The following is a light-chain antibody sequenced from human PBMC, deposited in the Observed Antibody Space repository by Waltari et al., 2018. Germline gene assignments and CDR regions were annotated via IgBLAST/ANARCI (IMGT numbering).Light chain of an antibody. CDR3: AAWDDSLSGYV. CDR2: NNS. CDR1: SANIGSNP. J-gene: IGLJ1*01. Sequence: QSVLTQPPSASGTPGQRVTISCSGSSANIGSNPVNWYQQLPGTAPKLLINNNSPRPSGVPDRFSGSKSGTSASRAISGLLSDDEAEYYCAAWDDSLSGYVFGTGTNVSVL. V-gene: IGLV1-44*01.